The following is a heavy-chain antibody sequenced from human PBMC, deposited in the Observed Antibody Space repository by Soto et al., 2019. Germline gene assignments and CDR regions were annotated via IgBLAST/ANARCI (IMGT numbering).Heavy chain of an antibody. J-gene: IGHJ6*02. V-gene: IGHV3-9*01. D-gene: IGHD6-6*01. CDR1: GFTFDDYA. Sequence: PGGSLRLSCAASGFTFDDYAMHWVRQAPGKGLEWVSGISWNSGSIGYADSVKGRFTISRDNAKNSLYLQMNSLRAEDTALYYCAKDIAARPYYYYGMDVWGQGTTVTVSS. CDR2: ISWNSGSI. CDR3: AKDIAARPYYYYGMDV.